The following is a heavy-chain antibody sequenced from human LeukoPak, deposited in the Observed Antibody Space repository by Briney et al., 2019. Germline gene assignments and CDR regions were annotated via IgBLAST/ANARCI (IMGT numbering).Heavy chain of an antibody. Sequence: PGGSLRLSCAASGFTVSSNYMSWVRQAPGKGLEWVSVIYSGGSTYYADSVKGRFTISRDNSKNTLYLQMNSLRAEDTAVYYCARDPGYSYGSYYGMDVLGQGTTVTVSS. V-gene: IGHV3-66*02. CDR1: GFTVSSNY. CDR2: IYSGGST. D-gene: IGHD5-18*01. J-gene: IGHJ6*02. CDR3: ARDPGYSYGSYYGMDV.